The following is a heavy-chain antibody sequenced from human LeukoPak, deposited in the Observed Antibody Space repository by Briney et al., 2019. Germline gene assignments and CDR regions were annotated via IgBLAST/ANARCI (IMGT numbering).Heavy chain of an antibody. V-gene: IGHV4-59*01. CDR1: VDSISRSY. D-gene: IGHD2-15*01. CDR2: IYSSGST. Sequence: SETLSLTCTVSVDSISRSYWSGIRQPPGKGLEWIGYIYSSGSTKYNPSLKSRVTISVETSKNQVSLKLSSVTAADTAVYYCARDLVGSIDYWGQGTLVTVSS. CDR3: ARDLVGSIDY. J-gene: IGHJ4*02.